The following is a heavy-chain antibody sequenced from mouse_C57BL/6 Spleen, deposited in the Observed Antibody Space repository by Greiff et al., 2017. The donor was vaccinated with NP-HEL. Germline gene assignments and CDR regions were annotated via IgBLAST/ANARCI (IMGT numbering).Heavy chain of an antibody. V-gene: IGHV8-8*01. CDR3: ARIAPITTVVYNYFDY. CDR1: GFSLSTFGMG. Sequence: QVTLKECGPGILQPSQTLSLTCSFSGFSLSTFGMGVGWIRQPSGKGLEWLAHIWWDDDKYYNPALKSRLTISKDTSKNQVFLKIANVDTADTATYYCARIAPITTVVYNYFDYWGQGTTLTVSS. D-gene: IGHD1-1*01. J-gene: IGHJ2*01. CDR2: IWWDDDK.